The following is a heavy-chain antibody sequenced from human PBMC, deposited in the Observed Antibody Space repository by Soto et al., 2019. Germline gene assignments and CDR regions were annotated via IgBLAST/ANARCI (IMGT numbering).Heavy chain of an antibody. CDR3: ASASIAARPVGYYYYGMDV. D-gene: IGHD6-6*01. CDR2: MNPNSGNT. V-gene: IGHV1-8*01. CDR1: GYTFTSYD. Sequence: QVPLVQSGAEVKKPGASVKVSCKASGYTFTSYDINWVRQATGQGLEWMGWMNPNSGNTGYAQKFQGRVTMTRNTSISTAYMELSSLRSEDTAVYYCASASIAARPVGYYYYGMDVWGQGTTVTVSS. J-gene: IGHJ6*02.